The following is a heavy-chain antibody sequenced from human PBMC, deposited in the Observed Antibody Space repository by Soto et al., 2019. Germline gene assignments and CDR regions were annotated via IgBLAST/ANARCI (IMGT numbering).Heavy chain of an antibody. CDR1: GFIFSSYS. J-gene: IGHJ4*02. CDR3: ASSASPDAY. V-gene: IGHV3-48*01. Sequence: EVQLVESGGGLVQPGGSLRLSCVASGFIFSSYSMNWVRQAPGKGLEWISYINSGSTSIYYADSVKGRFTISRDNAKNSLYLQMNSPRAEDTVVYYCASSASPDAYWGQGTLVTVSS. D-gene: IGHD1-26*01. CDR2: INSGSTSI.